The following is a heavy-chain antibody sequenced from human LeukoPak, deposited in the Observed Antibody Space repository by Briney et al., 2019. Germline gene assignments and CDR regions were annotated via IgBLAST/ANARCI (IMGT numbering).Heavy chain of an antibody. Sequence: GGSLRLSCAASGFSFSAYWMTWVRGATGTGLEWVANLNSAGSEIYYVDPVKGRFSIRRDNAENMVYLQMKSVRDEDTAVYHCARFGYVAAVDVWGQGTPVTVSS. J-gene: IGHJ4*02. D-gene: IGHD2-15*01. CDR2: LNSAGSEI. V-gene: IGHV3-7*01. CDR3: ARFGYVAAVDV. CDR1: GFSFSAYW.